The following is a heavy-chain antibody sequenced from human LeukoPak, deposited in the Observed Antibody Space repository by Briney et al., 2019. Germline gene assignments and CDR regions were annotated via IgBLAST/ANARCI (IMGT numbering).Heavy chain of an antibody. CDR1: GDSIDTYY. CDR2: IHHSGTT. Sequence: SETLSLTCTVSGDSIDTYYRSWIRQSPDKGLEWIGFIHHSGTTNYNPSFRSRVTMSVDTSKNHFSLKLTSVTAADTAVYYCARTPRERCPGTTCYPYFDYWGQGTLVTVSS. CDR3: ARTPRERCPGTTCYPYFDY. D-gene: IGHD2/OR15-2a*01. J-gene: IGHJ4*02. V-gene: IGHV4-59*01.